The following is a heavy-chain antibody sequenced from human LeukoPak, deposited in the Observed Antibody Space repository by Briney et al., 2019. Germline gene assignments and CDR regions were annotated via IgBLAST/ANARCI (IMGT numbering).Heavy chain of an antibody. D-gene: IGHD5-12*01. CDR1: GGSISSSSYY. CDR3: ARGPIVATISSRYYYYYMDV. Sequence: PSETLSLTCTVSGGSISSSSYYWGWVRQPPGKGLEWIGSIYYSGSTYYNPSLKSRVTISVDTSKNQFSLKLSSVTAADTAVYYCARGPIVATISSRYYYYYMDVWGKGTTVTVSS. J-gene: IGHJ6*03. CDR2: IYYSGST. V-gene: IGHV4-39*07.